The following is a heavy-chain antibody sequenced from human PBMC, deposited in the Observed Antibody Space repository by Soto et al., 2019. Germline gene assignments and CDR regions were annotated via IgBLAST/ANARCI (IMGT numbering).Heavy chain of an antibody. J-gene: IGHJ4*02. Sequence: QVQLQQWGAGLLEPSETLSLTCAVYGGSFSGYYWSWIRQPPGKGLEWIGEINHSGSTNYNTSLKSRVTISVDTSKNQFSLGLTSVTAADTAVYYCARGGIAVAGTPDPLYYFDYWGQGTLVTVSS. V-gene: IGHV4-34*01. CDR1: GGSFSGYY. CDR3: ARGGIAVAGTPDPLYYFDY. D-gene: IGHD6-19*01. CDR2: INHSGST.